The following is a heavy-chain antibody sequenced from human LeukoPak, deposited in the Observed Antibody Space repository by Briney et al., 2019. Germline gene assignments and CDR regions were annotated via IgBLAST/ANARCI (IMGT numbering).Heavy chain of an antibody. Sequence: GGSLRLSCAASGFTFSSYAMSWVRQAPGKGLEWVSANSGSGGSTYYADSVKGRFTISRDNSKNTLYLQMNSLRAEDTAVYYCAKASLPGAAAGTKGFRGYFQHWGQGTLVTVSS. CDR3: AKASLPGAAAGTKGFRGYFQH. CDR1: GFTFSSYA. D-gene: IGHD6-13*01. CDR2: NSGSGGST. J-gene: IGHJ1*01. V-gene: IGHV3-23*01.